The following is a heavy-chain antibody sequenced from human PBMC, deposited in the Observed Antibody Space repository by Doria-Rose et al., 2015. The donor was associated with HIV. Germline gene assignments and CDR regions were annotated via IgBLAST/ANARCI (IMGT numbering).Heavy chain of an antibody. CDR2: IYYSGTT. Sequence: QVQLQQWGPGLVKPSETLSLTCTVSGGSVASGTPYWDWIRQTPGKGLEWIGTIYYSGTTYYNPSLRGRVTISLHTSKNQYSLKLISVTAADTGVYYCAKQAVNWFDPWGQGTLVTVSS. D-gene: IGHD6-25*01. V-gene: IGHV4-39*01. CDR1: GGSVASGTPY. CDR3: AKQAVNWFDP. J-gene: IGHJ5*02.